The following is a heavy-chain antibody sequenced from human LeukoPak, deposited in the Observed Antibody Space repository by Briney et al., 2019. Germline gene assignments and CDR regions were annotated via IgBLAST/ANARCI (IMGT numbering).Heavy chain of an antibody. Sequence: GESLKISCKGSGYSFTSYWIGWVRQMPGKGLEWMRIIYPGDSDTRYSPSFQGQVTISADKSISTAYLQWSSLKASDTAMYYCARHWEGIPLQWWYFDLWGRGTLVTVSS. CDR1: GYSFTSYW. CDR2: IYPGDSDT. J-gene: IGHJ2*01. D-gene: IGHD1-26*01. V-gene: IGHV5-51*01. CDR3: ARHWEGIPLQWWYFDL.